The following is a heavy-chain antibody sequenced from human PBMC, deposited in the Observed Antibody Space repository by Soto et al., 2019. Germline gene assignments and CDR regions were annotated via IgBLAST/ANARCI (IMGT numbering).Heavy chain of an antibody. J-gene: IGHJ4*02. CDR2: IYHSGST. D-gene: IGHD3-10*01. CDR3: SRAPRGNYGYPSYFDY. Sequence: SETLSLTCAVSGGSISSGGYSWSWIRQPPGKGLEWIGYIYHSGSTYYNPSLKSRVTISVERSKNQFSLKLSSVTAAVTAVYYCSRAPRGNYGYPSYFDYWGQGTLVTVS. V-gene: IGHV4-30-2*01. CDR1: GGSISSGGYS.